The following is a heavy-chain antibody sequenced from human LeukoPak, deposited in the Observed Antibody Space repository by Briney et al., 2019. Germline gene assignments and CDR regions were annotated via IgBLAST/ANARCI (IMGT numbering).Heavy chain of an antibody. CDR1: GFTFSSYG. D-gene: IGHD6-13*01. CDR3: AKRMGPSIVAADLDY. CDR2: ISHDGSNK. V-gene: IGHV3-30*18. Sequence: PGGSLRLSCAASGFTFSSYGMHWVRQAPGKGLECVAVISHDGSNKYYADSVKGRFTISRDNSKKTLYLQMNSLRAEDTAVYYCAKRMGPSIVAADLDYWGQGTLVTVSS. J-gene: IGHJ4*02.